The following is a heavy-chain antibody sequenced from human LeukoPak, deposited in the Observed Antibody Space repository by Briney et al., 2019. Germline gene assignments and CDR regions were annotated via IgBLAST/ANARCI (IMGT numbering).Heavy chain of an antibody. J-gene: IGHJ4*02. CDR1: GFTFRRFA. D-gene: IGHD1-1*01. CDR3: AKDGGLWNDFDY. CDR2: INTDGTKK. V-gene: IGHV3-30*04. Sequence: GTSLRLSCAASGFTFRRFAIHRVRQAPGKGLEWVAVINTDGTKKYYADSVTGRFTMSRDNSKSTVALEMTSLRPEDAGVYYCAKDGGLWNDFDYWGQGTLVTVSS.